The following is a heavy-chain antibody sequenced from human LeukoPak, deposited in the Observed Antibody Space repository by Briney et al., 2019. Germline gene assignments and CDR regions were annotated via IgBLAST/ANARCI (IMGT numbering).Heavy chain of an antibody. Sequence: ASVKVSCKASGYTFTSYGISWVQQAPGQGLEWMGWISAYNGNTNYAQKLQGRVTMTTDTSTSTAYMELRSLRSDDTAVYYCAREVYQLLSYYYHGMDVWGQGTTVTVSS. CDR1: GYTFTSYG. CDR3: AREVYQLLSYYYHGMDV. CDR2: ISAYNGNT. J-gene: IGHJ6*02. D-gene: IGHD2-2*01. V-gene: IGHV1-18*01.